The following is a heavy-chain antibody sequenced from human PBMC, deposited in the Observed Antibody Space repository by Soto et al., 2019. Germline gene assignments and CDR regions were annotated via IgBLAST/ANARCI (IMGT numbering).Heavy chain of an antibody. V-gene: IGHV4-59*01. CDR1: GGSTSSYY. Sequence: SETLSLTCTVSGGSTSSYYWSWIRQPPGKGLEWIGYIYYSGSTNYNPSLKSRVTISVDTSKNQFSLKLSSVTAADTAVYYCASVTYYYDSSGYYGYYFDYWGQGTLVTVS. CDR2: IYYSGST. D-gene: IGHD3-22*01. CDR3: ASVTYYYDSSGYYGYYFDY. J-gene: IGHJ4*02.